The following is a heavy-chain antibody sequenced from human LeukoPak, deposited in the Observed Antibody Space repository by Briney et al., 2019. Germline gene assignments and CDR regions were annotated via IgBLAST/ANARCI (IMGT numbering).Heavy chain of an antibody. CDR1: GYSFTSYW. CDR2: IDPSDSYT. D-gene: IGHD3-22*01. Sequence: GESQKISCKGSGYSFTSYWISWVRQMPGKGLEWMGRIDPSDSYTNYSPSFQGHVTISADKSISTAYLQWSSLKASDTAMYYCARYDPGYYYDSSGYQDWGQGTLVTVSS. CDR3: ARYDPGYYYDSSGYQD. J-gene: IGHJ4*02. V-gene: IGHV5-10-1*01.